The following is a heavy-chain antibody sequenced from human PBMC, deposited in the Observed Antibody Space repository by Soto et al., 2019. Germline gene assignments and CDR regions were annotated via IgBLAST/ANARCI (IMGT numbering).Heavy chain of an antibody. J-gene: IGHJ4*02. CDR1: GFSLSTSGVA. CDR3: AHRYSSSYDY. CDR2: IYWNDNK. V-gene: IGHV2-5*01. Sequence: QITLKESGPTLVKPTQTLTLTCTFSGFSLSTSGVAVGWIRQPPGKALECLALIYWNDNKLYSPSLQSRITITKDTSKNQVVLTMTNMDPVYTATYYCAHRYSSSYDYWGQGTLVTVSS. D-gene: IGHD6-13*01.